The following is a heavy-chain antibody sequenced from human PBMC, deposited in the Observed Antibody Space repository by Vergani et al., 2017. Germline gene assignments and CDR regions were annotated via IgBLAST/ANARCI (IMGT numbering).Heavy chain of an antibody. CDR3: ARDQVPAAIRLNVGNYMDV. D-gene: IGHD2-2*02. V-gene: IGHV3-7*01. CDR1: GFTFGDYY. J-gene: IGHJ6*03. CDR2: IKRDGTET. Sequence: VQLVESGGGLVKPGGSLRLSCAASGFTFGDYYMAWIRLAPGKGLDWVASIKRDGTETFYVDSVKGRFTISRDNSKNTLYLQMSSLRAEDTAVYYCARDQVPAAIRLNVGNYMDVWGKGTTVIVSS.